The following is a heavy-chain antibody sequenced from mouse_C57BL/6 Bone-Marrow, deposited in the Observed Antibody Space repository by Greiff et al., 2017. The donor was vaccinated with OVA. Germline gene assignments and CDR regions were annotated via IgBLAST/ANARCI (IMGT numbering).Heavy chain of an antibody. D-gene: IGHD5-1-1*01. CDR1: GFTFSSYG. CDR3: ASRIPYLYMDY. CDR2: ISSGGSYT. V-gene: IGHV5-6*01. J-gene: IGHJ4*01. Sequence: EVQGVESGGDLVKPGGSLKLSCAASGFTFSSYGMSWVRQTPDKRLEWVATISSGGSYTYYPDSVKGRFTISRDNAKNTLYLQMSSLKSEDTAMYYCASRIPYLYMDYWGQGTSVTVSS.